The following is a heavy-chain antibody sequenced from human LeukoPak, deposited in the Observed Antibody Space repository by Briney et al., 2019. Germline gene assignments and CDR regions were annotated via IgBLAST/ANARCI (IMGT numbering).Heavy chain of an antibody. CDR3: AKALSSSFYYFDL. CDR2: IHGGGDVT. CDR1: GFTFSSYS. D-gene: IGHD3-16*02. Sequence: GGSLRLSCAASGFTFSSYSMNWVRQAPEKGLEWVSTIHGGGDVTYYADSVKGRFTISRDNSRNTLYLQMNSLRAEDTAVYYCAKALSSSFYYFDLGGRGTLVTVSS. J-gene: IGHJ2*01. V-gene: IGHV3-23*01.